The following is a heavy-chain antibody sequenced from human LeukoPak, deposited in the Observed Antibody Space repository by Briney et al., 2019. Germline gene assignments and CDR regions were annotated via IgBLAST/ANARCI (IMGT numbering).Heavy chain of an antibody. CDR1: GGSFSGYY. J-gene: IGHJ6*03. D-gene: IGHD3-22*01. CDR3: ARRRYYDSSGYYYLKDYYYYYMDV. CDR2: INHSGST. V-gene: IGHV4-34*01. Sequence: SETLSLTCAVYGGSFSGYYWSWIRQPPGKGLEWIGEINHSGSTNYNPSLKSRVTISVDTSKNQFSLKLSPVTAADTAVYYCARRRYYDSSGYYYLKDYYYYYMDVWGKGTTVTISS.